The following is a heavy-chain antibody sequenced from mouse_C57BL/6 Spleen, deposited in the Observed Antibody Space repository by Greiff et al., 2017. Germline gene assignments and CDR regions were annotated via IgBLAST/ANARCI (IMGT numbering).Heavy chain of an antibody. V-gene: IGHV5-17*01. CDR2: ISSGSSTI. CDR1: GFTFSDYG. D-gene: IGHD2-2*01. J-gene: IGHJ2*01. CDR3: AVIYYGYDGSY. Sequence: EVHLVESGGGLVKPGGSLKLSCAASGFTFSDYGMHWVRQAPEKGLEWVAYISSGSSTIYYADTVKGRFTISRDNAKNTLFLQMTSLRSEDTAMYYCAVIYYGYDGSYWGQGTTLTVSS.